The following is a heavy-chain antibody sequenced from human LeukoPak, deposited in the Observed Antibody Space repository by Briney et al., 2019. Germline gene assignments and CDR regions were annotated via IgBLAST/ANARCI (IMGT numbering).Heavy chain of an antibody. CDR1: GFAFSDYY. V-gene: IGHV3-11*06. D-gene: IGHD6-13*01. CDR3: AREGQQLVDY. Sequence: GGSLRLSCAASGFAFSDYYMSWIRQAPGKGLEWVSYISSSSSYTNYADSVKGRFTISRDNAKNSLYLQMNSQRAGDTAVYYCAREGQQLVDYWGQGTLVTVSS. J-gene: IGHJ4*02. CDR2: ISSSSSYT.